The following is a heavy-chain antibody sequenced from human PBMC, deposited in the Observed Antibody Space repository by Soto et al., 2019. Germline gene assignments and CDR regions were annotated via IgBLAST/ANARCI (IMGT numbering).Heavy chain of an antibody. V-gene: IGHV4-59*08. Sequence: SETLSLTCTVSGGSISSYYWSWIRQPPGKGLEWIGYIYYSGSTNYNPSLKSRVTISVDTSKNQFSLKLSSVTAADTAVYYCARLNNWFDPWGQGTLVTVSS. CDR3: ARLNNWFDP. J-gene: IGHJ5*02. CDR1: GGSISSYY. CDR2: IYYSGST.